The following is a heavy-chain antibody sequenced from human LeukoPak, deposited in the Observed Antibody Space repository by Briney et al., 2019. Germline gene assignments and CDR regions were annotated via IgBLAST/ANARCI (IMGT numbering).Heavy chain of an antibody. D-gene: IGHD3-22*01. CDR3: AKMKVGGSSGYYYGY. J-gene: IGHJ4*02. Sequence: GGPLRLSCAASGFTFSSYAMSWVRQAPGKGLEWVSAISGSGGSTYYADSVKGRFTISRDNSKNTLYLQMNSLRAEDTAVYYCAKMKVGGSSGYYYGYWGQGTLVTVSS. CDR2: ISGSGGST. V-gene: IGHV3-23*01. CDR1: GFTFSSYA.